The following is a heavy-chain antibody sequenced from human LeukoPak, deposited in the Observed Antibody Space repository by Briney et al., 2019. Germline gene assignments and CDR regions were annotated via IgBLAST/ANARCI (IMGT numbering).Heavy chain of an antibody. CDR2: IRSKAYGGTT. Sequence: SGGSLRLSCAASGFTFSSHAMSWVRQAPGKGLEWVGFIRSKAYGGTTEYAASVKGRFTISRDDSKSIAYLQMNSLRAEDTAVYYCARAWRLRSAFDIWGQGTMVTVSS. V-gene: IGHV3-49*04. D-gene: IGHD4-17*01. CDR1: GFTFSSHA. CDR3: ARAWRLRSAFDI. J-gene: IGHJ3*02.